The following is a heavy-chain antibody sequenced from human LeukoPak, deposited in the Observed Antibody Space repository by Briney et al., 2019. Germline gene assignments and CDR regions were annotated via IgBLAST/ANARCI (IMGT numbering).Heavy chain of an antibody. J-gene: IGHJ4*02. CDR1: GFTFSSYA. D-gene: IGHD2-15*01. V-gene: IGHV3-23*01. CDR2: ISGSGGST. Sequence: GGSLRLSCAAPGFTFSSYAMSWVGQAPGKGLEWVSAISGSGGSTYYADSVKGRFTIPRDNSKNTLYLQMNSLRAEDTAVYYCAKDADIVVVVAAIPYYFDYWGQGTLVTVSS. CDR3: AKDADIVVVVAAIPYYFDY.